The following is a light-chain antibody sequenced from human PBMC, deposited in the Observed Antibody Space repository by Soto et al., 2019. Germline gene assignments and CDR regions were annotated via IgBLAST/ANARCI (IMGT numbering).Light chain of an antibody. V-gene: IGKV3-20*01. CDR1: QSVSNNY. CDR2: GAS. Sequence: EIVLRQSPATLSLSPGDRATLSCRPSQSVSNNYLAWYQQKPGQAPRLLIYGASSRTTGIPDSFSGSGSGTDFILTISRLEPEDSAVYYCQQYGRSPWTFGQGTKVDIK. CDR3: QQYGRSPWT. J-gene: IGKJ1*01.